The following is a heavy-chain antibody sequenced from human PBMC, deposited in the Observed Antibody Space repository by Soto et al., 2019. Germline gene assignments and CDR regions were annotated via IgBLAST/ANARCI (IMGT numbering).Heavy chain of an antibody. J-gene: IGHJ6*02. CDR3: ARLPFKGEFWTGYYISQTYYYTLDV. D-gene: IGHD3-3*01. Sequence: PXGTLSLTCAVSGGSISSNGYYWGWVRQPPGKGLEWIGSMYNTGHTYYNPSLKSRVTMSVDTSKNEVSLDLSSVTAADTAVYYCARLPFKGEFWTGYYISQTYYYTLDVWGQGTTVTVSS. CDR2: MYNTGHT. V-gene: IGHV4-39*01. CDR1: GGSISSNGYY.